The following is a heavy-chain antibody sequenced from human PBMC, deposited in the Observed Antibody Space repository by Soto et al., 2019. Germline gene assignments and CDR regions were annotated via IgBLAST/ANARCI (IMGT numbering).Heavy chain of an antibody. V-gene: IGHV3-7*01. D-gene: IGHD1-1*01. CDR2: IKPDGSDK. CDR3: ARGTRVGWNTNWFDP. J-gene: IGHJ5*02. CDR1: EFTFNNYW. Sequence: EVQLVESGGGLVQPGESLRLSCAASEFTFNNYWMTWVRQAPEKGLEWVASIKPDGSDKYYLDSVKGRFTISRDNAKNSLYLQMNGLRADDTAVYFCARGTRVGWNTNWFDPWGQGPLVTVSS.